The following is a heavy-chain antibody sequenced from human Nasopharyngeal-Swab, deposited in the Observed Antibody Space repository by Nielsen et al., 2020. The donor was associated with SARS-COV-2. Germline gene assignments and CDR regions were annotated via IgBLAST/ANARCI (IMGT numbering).Heavy chain of an antibody. D-gene: IGHD2-21*02. CDR3: ARGQIKHTAVGRHFQH. CDR1: GGSFSGYY. Sequence: SETLSLTCAVYGGSFSGYYWSWIRQPAGKGLEWIGEINHSGSTNYNPSLKSRVTISVDTSKNQFSLKLSSVTAADTAVYYCARGQIKHTAVGRHFQHWGQGTLVTVSS. J-gene: IGHJ1*01. V-gene: IGHV4-34*01. CDR2: INHSGST.